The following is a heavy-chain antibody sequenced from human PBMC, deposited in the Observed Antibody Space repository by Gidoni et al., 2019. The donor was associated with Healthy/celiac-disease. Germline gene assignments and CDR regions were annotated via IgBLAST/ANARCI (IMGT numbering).Heavy chain of an antibody. CDR2: ISWNSGSI. CDR1: GFTFDDYA. V-gene: IGHV3-9*01. J-gene: IGHJ4*02. D-gene: IGHD1-26*01. CDR3: AKDTGPQMGATGY. Sequence: EVQLVESGGGLVQPGRSLRLSCAASGFTFDDYAMHWVRQAPGKGLEWVSGISWNSGSIGYADPVKGRFTISRDNAKNSLYLQMNSLRAEDTALYYCAKDTGPQMGATGYWGQGTLVTVSS.